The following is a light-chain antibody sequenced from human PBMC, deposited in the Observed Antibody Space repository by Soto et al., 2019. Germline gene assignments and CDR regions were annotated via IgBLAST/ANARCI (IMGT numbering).Light chain of an antibody. Sequence: DIQMTQSPSTLSASVGDRVTITCRASQSITDWLAWYQQKPGKAPKFLIYKASNLEGGVPSRFSGSRSRTEFTLTISSVQPDDFTTYYCQYWDDYSWTFGQGTKVEIK. J-gene: IGKJ1*01. CDR3: QYWDDYSWT. V-gene: IGKV1-5*03. CDR2: KAS. CDR1: QSITDW.